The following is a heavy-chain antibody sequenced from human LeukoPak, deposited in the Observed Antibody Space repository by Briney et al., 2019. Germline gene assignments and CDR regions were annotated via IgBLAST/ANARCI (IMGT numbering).Heavy chain of an antibody. CDR2: ISYDGSNK. Sequence: GRSLRLSCAASGFTFSSYGMHWVRQAPGKGLEWVAVISYDGSNKYYADSVKGRFTISRDNSKNTLYLQMNSLRADDTAVYYCARASSIVGSTSGNYWGQGTLVTLSS. D-gene: IGHD1-26*01. CDR1: GFTFSSYG. V-gene: IGHV3-30*03. J-gene: IGHJ4*02. CDR3: ARASSIVGSTSGNY.